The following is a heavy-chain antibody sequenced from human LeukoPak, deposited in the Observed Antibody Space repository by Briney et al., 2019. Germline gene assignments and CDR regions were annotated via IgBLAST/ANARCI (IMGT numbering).Heavy chain of an antibody. CDR1: GFTFRSYE. Sequence: GGSLRLSCEDSGFTFRSYEMNWVRQAPGKGLEWIAYLSSSGSAFSYADSVKGRFTIARDNAKNSLYLQMNSLRAEDTAVYYCAELGITMIGGVWGKGTTVTISS. J-gene: IGHJ6*04. V-gene: IGHV3-48*03. D-gene: IGHD3-10*02. CDR3: AELGITMIGGV. CDR2: LSSSGSAF.